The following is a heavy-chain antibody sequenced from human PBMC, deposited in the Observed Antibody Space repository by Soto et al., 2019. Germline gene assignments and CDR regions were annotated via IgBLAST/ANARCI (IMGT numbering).Heavy chain of an antibody. D-gene: IGHD2-15*01. J-gene: IGHJ4*02. CDR2: ISSNGGST. Sequence: VRLSCSASGFTFSSYAMHWVRQAPGKGLEYVSAISSNGGSTYYADSVKGRFTISRDNSKNTLYLQMSSLRAEDTAVYYCVKARYGGSNSDYWGQGTLVTVSS. CDR1: GFTFSSYA. V-gene: IGHV3-64D*06. CDR3: VKARYGGSNSDY.